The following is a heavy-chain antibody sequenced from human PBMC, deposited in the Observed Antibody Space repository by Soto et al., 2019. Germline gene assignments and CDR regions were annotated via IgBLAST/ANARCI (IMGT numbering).Heavy chain of an antibody. V-gene: IGHV1-18*01. CDR3: AMSIVVVVAATLAGY. J-gene: IGHJ4*02. CDR2: ISAYNGNT. D-gene: IGHD2-15*01. Sequence: ASVKVSCKASGYTFTSYGISWVRQAPGQGLEWMGWISAYNGNTNYAQKLQGRGTLTPDTSTSTAYMELRSLRSDDTAVYYCAMSIVVVVAATLAGYWGQGTLVTVSS. CDR1: GYTFTSYG.